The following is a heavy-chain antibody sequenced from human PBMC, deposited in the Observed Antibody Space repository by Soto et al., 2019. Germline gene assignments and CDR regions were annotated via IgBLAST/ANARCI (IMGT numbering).Heavy chain of an antibody. CDR1: GGSISGHY. D-gene: IGHD6-19*01. J-gene: IGHJ4*02. CDR2: IFYSGST. Sequence: SETLSLTCTVSGGSISGHYWSWIRQPPGKGLEWIGNIFYSGSTNYNPSLKSRVTLSVDTSKNQFSLKLSSVTAADTAVYYCARVGSSGWAPDYWGQGTLVTVS. CDR3: ARVGSSGWAPDY. V-gene: IGHV4-59*11.